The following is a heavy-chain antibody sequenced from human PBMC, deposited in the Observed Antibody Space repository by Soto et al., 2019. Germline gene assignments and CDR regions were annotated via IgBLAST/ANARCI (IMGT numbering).Heavy chain of an antibody. Sequence: QVQLVESGGGVVQPGTSLRLSCVGSGFIFRSYVIHWVRQAPGKGLEWVALTSYDGSTTYYDDSVKGRFTISRDNSRNTVDLQMDSRRLEDTALYYCARWGTTGGLDVWGQGTLVYVSS. CDR3: ARWGTTGGLDV. D-gene: IGHD3-16*01. CDR1: GFIFRSYV. V-gene: IGHV3-30*19. CDR2: TSYDGSTT. J-gene: IGHJ4*02.